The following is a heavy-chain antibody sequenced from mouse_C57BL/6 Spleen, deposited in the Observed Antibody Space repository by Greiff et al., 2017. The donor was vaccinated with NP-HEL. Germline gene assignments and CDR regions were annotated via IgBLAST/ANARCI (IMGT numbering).Heavy chain of an antibody. CDR2: IYPGDGDT. CDR3: ARAPYYGSHYFDY. Sequence: QVQLKESGPELVKPGASVKISCKASGYAFSSSWMNWVKQRPGKGLEWIGRIYPGDGDTNYNGKFKGKATLTADKSSSTAYMQLSSLTSEDAAVYFCARAPYYGSHYFDYWGQGTTLTVSS. V-gene: IGHV1-82*01. CDR1: GYAFSSSW. J-gene: IGHJ2*01. D-gene: IGHD1-1*01.